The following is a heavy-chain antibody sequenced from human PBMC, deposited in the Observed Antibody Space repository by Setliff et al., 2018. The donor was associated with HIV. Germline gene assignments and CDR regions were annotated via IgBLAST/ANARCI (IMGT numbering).Heavy chain of an antibody. CDR2: IYTSGST. J-gene: IGHJ4*02. D-gene: IGHD3-22*01. CDR3: ARGAPTYYYDSSGYYSFDY. CDR1: GGSISSYY. V-gene: IGHV4-4*08. Sequence: PSETLSLTCTVSGGSISSYYWSWIRQPPGKGLEWIGYIYTSGSTNYNPSLKSRVTISVDTSKNQFSLKLSSVTAADTAVYYCARGAPTYYYDSSGYYSFDYWGQGTLVTVSS.